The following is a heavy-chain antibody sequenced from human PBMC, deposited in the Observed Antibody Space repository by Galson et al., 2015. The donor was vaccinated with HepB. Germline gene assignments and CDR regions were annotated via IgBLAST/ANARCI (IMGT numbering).Heavy chain of an antibody. V-gene: IGHV3-48*04. J-gene: IGHJ5*02. CDR2: ISSSRTTI. D-gene: IGHD2-21*02. CDR3: ARFTTMTAINWFDP. CDR1: GFTFSRFG. Sequence: SLRLSCAASGFTFSRFGMNWVRQAPGKGLEWVSYISSSRTTIYYADSVKGRFTISRDNAKNSLYLQMNSLRAEDTAVYYCARFTTMTAINWFDPWGQGTLVTVTA.